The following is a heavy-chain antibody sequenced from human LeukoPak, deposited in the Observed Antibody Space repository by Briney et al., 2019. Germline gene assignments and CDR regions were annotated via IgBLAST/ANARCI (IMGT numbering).Heavy chain of an antibody. D-gene: IGHD3-16*01. CDR2: INPSGGST. J-gene: IGHJ6*02. CDR1: GYTFTSYY. Sequence: ASVKVSCKASGYTFTSYYMHWVRQAPGHGLEWMGIINPSGGSTSCAQKYQGRVTMTRDASTSTVYMELSSLRSEDTAVYYCARATSSRYYYGMDVWGQGTTVTVSS. CDR3: ARATSSRYYYGMDV. V-gene: IGHV1-46*01.